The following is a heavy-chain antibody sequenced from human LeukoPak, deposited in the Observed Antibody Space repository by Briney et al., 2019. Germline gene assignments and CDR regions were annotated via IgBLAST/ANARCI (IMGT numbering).Heavy chain of an antibody. CDR2: IYYSGST. J-gene: IGHJ4*02. CDR1: GFTFTDYY. V-gene: IGHV4-38-2*01. Sequence: GSLRLSCATSGFTFTDYYMSWIRQAPGKGLEWIGSIYYSGSTYYNPSLKSRVTISVDKSKNQFSLKLSSVTAADTAVYYCARFDYGSGSYIDYWGQGTLVTVSS. CDR3: ARFDYGSGSYIDY. D-gene: IGHD3-10*01.